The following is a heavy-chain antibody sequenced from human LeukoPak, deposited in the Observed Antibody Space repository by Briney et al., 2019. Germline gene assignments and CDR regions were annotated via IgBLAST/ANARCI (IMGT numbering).Heavy chain of an antibody. D-gene: IGHD3-10*01. CDR3: ARDNRSESFDYYMDV. CDR2: IYTSGST. J-gene: IGHJ6*03. Sequence: PSETLSLTCTVSGGSISSGSYYWTWIRQPAGKGLEWIGRIYTSGSTNYNPSLKSRVTISVDTSKNQFSLKLSSVTAADTAVYYCARDNRSESFDYYMDVWGKGTTVTVSS. CDR1: GGSISSGSYY. V-gene: IGHV4-61*02.